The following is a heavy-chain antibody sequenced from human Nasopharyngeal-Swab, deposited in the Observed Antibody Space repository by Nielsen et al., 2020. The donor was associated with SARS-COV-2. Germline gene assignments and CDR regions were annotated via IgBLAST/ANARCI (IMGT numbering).Heavy chain of an antibody. CDR1: GFTFKNFG. D-gene: IGHD2/OR15-2a*01. CDR3: ARGRESNAFDV. J-gene: IGHJ3*01. CDR2: IWYDGSNK. V-gene: IGHV3-33*01. Sequence: AGSLRLSCAASGFTFKNFGMHWIRQPPGNVLEWLATIWYDGSNKYYADSVKGRFTVSRDNSKNTLYLQINSLRAEDTAVYYCARGRESNAFDVWGRGTMVTVSS.